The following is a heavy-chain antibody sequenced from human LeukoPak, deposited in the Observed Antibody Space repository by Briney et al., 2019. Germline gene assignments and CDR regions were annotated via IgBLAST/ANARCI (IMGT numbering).Heavy chain of an antibody. Sequence: GGSLRLSCAASGFTFSSYEMNWVRQAPGKGLEWVSAISGSGGSTYYADSVKGRFSISRDNSKNTLYLQMNSLRAEDTAVYYCAKDYYYYDSSGYSRVFFDYWGQGTLVTVSS. D-gene: IGHD3-22*01. CDR1: GFTFSSYE. V-gene: IGHV3-23*01. J-gene: IGHJ4*02. CDR2: ISGSGGST. CDR3: AKDYYYYDSSGYSRVFFDY.